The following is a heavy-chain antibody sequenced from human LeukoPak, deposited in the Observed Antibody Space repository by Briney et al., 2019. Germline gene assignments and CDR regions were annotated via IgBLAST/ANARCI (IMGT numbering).Heavy chain of an antibody. J-gene: IGHJ3*02. CDR1: GGSVSSGSYY. CDR3: ARVRDAFDI. V-gene: IGHV4-61*01. CDR2: IYYSGST. Sequence: SETLSLTCTVSGGSVSSGSYYWSWIRQPPGKGLEWIGYIYYSGSTNYNPSLKSRVTISVDTSKNQFSLELSSVTAADTAVYYCARVRDAFDIWGQGTMVTVSS.